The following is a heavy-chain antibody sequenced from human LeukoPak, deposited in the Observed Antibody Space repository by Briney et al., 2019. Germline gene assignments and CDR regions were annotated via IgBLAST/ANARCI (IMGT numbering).Heavy chain of an antibody. Sequence: SETLSLTCTVSGGSFSSGGYYWSWIRQHPGKGLEWIGYIYYSGSTYYNPSLKSRVTISVDTSKNQLSLKLSSVTAADTAVYYCATSLVAVATNWFDPWGQGTLVTVSS. CDR2: IYYSGST. D-gene: IGHD6-19*01. CDR1: GGSFSSGGYY. V-gene: IGHV4-31*03. CDR3: ATSLVAVATNWFDP. J-gene: IGHJ5*02.